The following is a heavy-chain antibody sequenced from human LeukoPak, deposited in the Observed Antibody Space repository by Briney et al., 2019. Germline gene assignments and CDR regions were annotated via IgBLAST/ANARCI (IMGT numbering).Heavy chain of an antibody. CDR3: GRHAYGGSPPLS. V-gene: IGHV3-66*04. CDR1: GFTVRDSY. Sequence: AGGSLRLSCAASGFTVRDSYMSWVRQAPGKRLEWLAFIYVSGTTFYAASVKGRFTISRDNSKSTVYLQMNNLRAEDTALYYCGRHAYGGSPPLSWGQGALVTVSS. D-gene: IGHD3-16*01. J-gene: IGHJ4*02. CDR2: IYVSGTT.